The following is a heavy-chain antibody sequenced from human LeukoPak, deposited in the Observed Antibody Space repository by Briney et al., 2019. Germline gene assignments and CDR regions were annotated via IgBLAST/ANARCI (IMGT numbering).Heavy chain of an antibody. V-gene: IGHV1-2*02. J-gene: IGHJ4*02. CDR3: ATNPTPYNVNPLGSFDY. D-gene: IGHD1-14*01. CDR1: GYTFTGYY. CDR2: INPNSGGT. Sequence: ASVKVSCKASGYTFTGYYMHWVRQAPGQGLEWMGWINPNSGGTNYAQEFQGRVSMTGDTSISTAYMELSSLRSDDTAVYYCATNPTPYNVNPLGSFDYWGQGNMVTVSS.